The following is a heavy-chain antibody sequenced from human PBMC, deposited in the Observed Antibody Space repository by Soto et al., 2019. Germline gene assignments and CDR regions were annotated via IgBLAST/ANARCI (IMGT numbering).Heavy chain of an antibody. V-gene: IGHV3-23*01. J-gene: IGHJ4*02. D-gene: IGHD6-13*01. Sequence: GGSLRLSCAASGFTFSSYAMNWVRQAPGKGLEWVSVISGSGDSTYYADSVKGRFTISRDNSKNTLYLQMNSLRTEDTAVYYCAGRGPGTYFGYGGQGTLVPVS. CDR2: ISGSGDST. CDR3: AGRGPGTYFGY. CDR1: GFTFSSYA.